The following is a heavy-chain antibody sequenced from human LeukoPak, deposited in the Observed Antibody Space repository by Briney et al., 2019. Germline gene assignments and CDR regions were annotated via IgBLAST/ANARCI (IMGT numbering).Heavy chain of an antibody. CDR1: GFTLSSYW. Sequence: PGGSLRLSCAASGFTLSSYWMHWVRQAPGKGLVWVSRSNRDGSSTNYADSVKGRFTISRDNAKNTLYLQMNSLRAEDTGVYYCARDLDTAMEYWGQGTLVTVSS. J-gene: IGHJ4*02. D-gene: IGHD5-18*01. CDR3: ARDLDTAMEY. V-gene: IGHV3-74*01. CDR2: SNRDGSST.